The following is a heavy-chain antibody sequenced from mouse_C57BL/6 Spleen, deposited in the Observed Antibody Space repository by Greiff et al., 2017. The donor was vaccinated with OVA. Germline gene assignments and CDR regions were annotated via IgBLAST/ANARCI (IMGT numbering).Heavy chain of an antibody. CDR1: GYTFTSYW. Sequence: QVQLQQPGAELVKPGASVKLSCKASGYTFTSYWMQWVKQRPGQGLEWIGEIDPSDSYTNYNQKFKGKATLTVDTSSSTAYMQLSSLTSEDSAVYYCARTGTPFDYWGQGTTLTVSS. CDR2: IDPSDSYT. J-gene: IGHJ2*01. CDR3: ARTGTPFDY. V-gene: IGHV1-50*01. D-gene: IGHD3-3*01.